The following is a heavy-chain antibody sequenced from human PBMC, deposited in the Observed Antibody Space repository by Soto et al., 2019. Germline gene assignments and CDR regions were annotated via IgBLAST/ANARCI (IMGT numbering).Heavy chain of an antibody. Sequence: SVKVSCKASGGTFSSYAISWVRQAPGQGLEWMGGIIPIFGTANYAQKFQGRVTITADESTSTAYMELSSLRSEDTAVYYCARDSSFTIFGVVSSPSGMDVWGQGTTVTVSS. CDR2: IIPIFGTA. CDR1: GGTFSSYA. V-gene: IGHV1-69*13. CDR3: ARDSSFTIFGVVSSPSGMDV. J-gene: IGHJ6*02. D-gene: IGHD3-3*01.